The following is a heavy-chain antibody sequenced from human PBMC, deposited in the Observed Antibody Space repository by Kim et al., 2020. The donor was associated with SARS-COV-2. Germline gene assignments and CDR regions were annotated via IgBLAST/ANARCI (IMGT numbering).Heavy chain of an antibody. V-gene: IGHV3-30*07. CDR3: ARDQVTGTTGYYGMDV. J-gene: IGHJ6*02. Sequence: EKGRFTISRDNSKNTLYLQRNSLRAEDTAVYYCARDQVTGTTGYYGMDVWGQGTTVTVSS. D-gene: IGHD1-7*01.